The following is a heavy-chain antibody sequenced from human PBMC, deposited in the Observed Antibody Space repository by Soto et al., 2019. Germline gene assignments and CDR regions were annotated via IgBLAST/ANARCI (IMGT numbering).Heavy chain of an antibody. D-gene: IGHD3-16*01. V-gene: IGHV1-69*06. CDR1: GGTFSSYA. CDR3: ARGIMITFGGVREYYYYGMDV. CDR2: IIPIFGTA. Sequence: QVQLVQSGAEVKKPGSSVKVSCKASGGTFSSYAISWVRQAPGQGLEWMGGIIPIFGTANYAQKFQGRVTITADKSTITAYMELSSLRSEDTAVYYCARGIMITFGGVREYYYYGMDVWGQGTTVTVSS. J-gene: IGHJ6*02.